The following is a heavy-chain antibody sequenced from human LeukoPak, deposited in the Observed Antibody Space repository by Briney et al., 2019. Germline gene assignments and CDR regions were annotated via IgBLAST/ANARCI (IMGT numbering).Heavy chain of an antibody. CDR3: ARDRYISRSWGYDFDY. Sequence: GGSLRLSCAASGFTFSSYWMSWVRQAPGKGLEWVANIKQDGSEKYYVDSVKGRFTISRDNAKNSLYLQMNILRAEDTAAYYCARDRYISRSWGYDFDYWGQGTLVTVSS. J-gene: IGHJ4*02. V-gene: IGHV3-7*01. CDR2: IKQDGSEK. D-gene: IGHD6-13*01. CDR1: GFTFSSYW.